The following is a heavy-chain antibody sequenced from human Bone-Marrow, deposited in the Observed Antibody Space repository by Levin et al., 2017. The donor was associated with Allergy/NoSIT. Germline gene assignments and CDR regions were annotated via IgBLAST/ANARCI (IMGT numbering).Heavy chain of an antibody. Sequence: SETLSLTCTVSGSSISSGYYWGWIRQPPGKGLEWLGNIYHSGSSYYDPSLKSRVAISVDASKNQFSLKLTSVTAADTAVYYCARLQRGYSSEIDYWGQGTLVTVSS. D-gene: IGHD5-18*01. J-gene: IGHJ4*02. CDR3: ARLQRGYSSEIDY. V-gene: IGHV4-38-2*02. CDR2: IYHSGSS. CDR1: GSSISSGYY.